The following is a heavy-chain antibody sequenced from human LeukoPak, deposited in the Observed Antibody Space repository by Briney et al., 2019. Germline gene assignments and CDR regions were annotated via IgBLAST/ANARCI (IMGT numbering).Heavy chain of an antibody. CDR2: ISNDGSNK. CDR1: GFTFSSYG. V-gene: IGHV3-30*18. J-gene: IGHJ4*02. D-gene: IGHD3-10*01. Sequence: PGRSLRLSCAASGFTFSSYGMHWVRQAPGKGLWSVAVISNDGSNKYYADSVKGRFTISRDNSKNTLYLQMNSLRAEDTAVYYCANKKGDYWGQGTLVTVSS. CDR3: ANKKGDY.